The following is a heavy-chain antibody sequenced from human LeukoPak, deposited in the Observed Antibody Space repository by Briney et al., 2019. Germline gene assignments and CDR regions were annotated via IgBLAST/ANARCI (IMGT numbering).Heavy chain of an antibody. CDR2: ISAYNGNT. CDR3: ARDSSLIVAAGPNWFDP. D-gene: IGHD6-13*01. CDR1: GYTFTSYG. V-gene: IGHV1-18*01. Sequence: ASVRVSCKASGYTFTSYGISWVRQAPGQGLEWMGWISAYNGNTNYAQKLQGRVTMTTDTSTSTAYMELRSLRSDDTAVYYCARDSSLIVAAGPNWFDPWGQGTLVTVSS. J-gene: IGHJ5*02.